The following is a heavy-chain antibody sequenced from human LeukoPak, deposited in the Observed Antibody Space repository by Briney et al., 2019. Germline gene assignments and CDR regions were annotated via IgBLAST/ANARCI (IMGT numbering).Heavy chain of an antibody. CDR2: INPKSGGT. Sequence: ASVKVSCKASGYTFTDYYMHWVRQAPGQGLEWMGWINPKSGGTNIAQKFQGRVTMTRDTSITTAYMELSSLISDDTAVYYCARDYTYGLRGVGYWFDPWGQGTLVTVSS. CDR1: GYTFTDYY. V-gene: IGHV1-2*02. D-gene: IGHD3-10*01. J-gene: IGHJ5*02. CDR3: ARDYTYGLRGVGYWFDP.